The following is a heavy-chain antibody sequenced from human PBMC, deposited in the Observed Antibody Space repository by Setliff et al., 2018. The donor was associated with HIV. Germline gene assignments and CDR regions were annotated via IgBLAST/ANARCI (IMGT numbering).Heavy chain of an antibody. CDR1: NYTLINYG. CDR2: IGSYSGYT. D-gene: IGHD3-10*01. J-gene: IGHJ6*04. CDR3: ASGKGVRGVIITGGLDV. Sequence: ASVKVSCKASNYTLINYGVSWVRQAPGQGLEWMGWIGSYSGYTIYAQKFQDRLTMTTDTSTTTASMELRSLTSEDTAVYYCASGKGVRGVIITGGLDVWGKGTTVTVSS. V-gene: IGHV1-18*01.